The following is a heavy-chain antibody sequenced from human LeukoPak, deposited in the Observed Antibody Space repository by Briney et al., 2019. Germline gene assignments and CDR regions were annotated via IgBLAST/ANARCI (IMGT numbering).Heavy chain of an antibody. D-gene: IGHD3-10*01. CDR1: GYTFINFY. CDR2: INPNNGNT. V-gene: IGHV1-2*02. Sequence: ASVRVSCKDPGYTFINFYMNGVRQAPGQGLEWMGWINPNNGNTHYAQKFQGRVAMTRDTSINTVYLDVTSLTSDDTAVYSCARTQGEGDWGQGTLVTVSS. CDR3: ARTQGEGD. J-gene: IGHJ4*02.